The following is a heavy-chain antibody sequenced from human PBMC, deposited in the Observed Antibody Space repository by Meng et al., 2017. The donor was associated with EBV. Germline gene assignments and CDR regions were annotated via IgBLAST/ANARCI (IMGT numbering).Heavy chain of an antibody. Sequence: QVQLQQWGAGLLQPSXTLSLTCAXYGGSVNGYFWSWIRQAPGEGLEWIGELHQSGSTNCNPSLKSRLRISVDTSKNQFSLNLTSVTAADTAVYYCARVSPKRYFDYLAPPDYWGQGTLVTVSS. D-gene: IGHD3-9*01. V-gene: IGHV4-34*01. J-gene: IGHJ4*02. CDR2: LHQSGST. CDR1: GGSVNGYF. CDR3: ARVSPKRYFDYLAPPDY.